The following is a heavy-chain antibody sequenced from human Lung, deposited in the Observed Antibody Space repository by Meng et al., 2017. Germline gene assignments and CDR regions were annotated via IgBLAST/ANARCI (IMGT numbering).Heavy chain of an antibody. V-gene: IGHV4-34*01. CDR2: INHSGST. D-gene: IGHD4-11*01. J-gene: IGHJ4*02. CDR3: ARGPTTMAHDFDY. Sequence: VQLPPWGAGLLKPSEILSLPGVVSGGSFSDYYWSWIRQPPGKGLEWIGEINHSGSTNYNPSLESRATISVDTSQNNLSLKLSSVTAADSAVYYCARGPTTMAHDFDYWGQGTLVTVSS. CDR1: GGSFSDYY.